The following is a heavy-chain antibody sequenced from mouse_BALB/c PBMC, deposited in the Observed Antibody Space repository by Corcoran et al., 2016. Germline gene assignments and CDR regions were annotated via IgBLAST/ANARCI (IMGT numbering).Heavy chain of an antibody. J-gene: IGHJ3*01. Sequence: QIQLQQSGPELVKPGASVKISCKASGYTFTDYYINWVKQKPGQGLEWIGWIYPGSGNTKYNEKLKGKATLTVDTSSSTAYMQLSSLTSEDTAVYFCARGYGNYVFAYWGQGTLVTVSA. CDR3: ARGYGNYVFAY. CDR1: GYTFTDYY. CDR2: IYPGSGNT. D-gene: IGHD2-10*02. V-gene: IGHV1-84*02.